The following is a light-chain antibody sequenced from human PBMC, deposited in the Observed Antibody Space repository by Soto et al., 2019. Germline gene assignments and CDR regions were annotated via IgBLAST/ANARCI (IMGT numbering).Light chain of an antibody. CDR2: DAS. Sequence: EIVMTQSPATLSVSPGEGATLSCKASQNVYNNLAWYQQRPGQPPRLLIYDASTRATGISARFSGSGYGTEFTLTVSSLQSEDFAVYYCQQYGSSPMYSFGQGTKLEIK. J-gene: IGKJ2*01. CDR1: QNVYNN. V-gene: IGKV3-15*01. CDR3: QQYGSSPMYS.